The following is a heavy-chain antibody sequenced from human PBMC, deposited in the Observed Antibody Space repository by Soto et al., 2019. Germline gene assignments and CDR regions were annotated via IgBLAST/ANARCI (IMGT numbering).Heavy chain of an antibody. V-gene: IGHV1-2*04. CDR1: GYSFTGYY. CDR3: ARGQGSIVGATTAFDI. D-gene: IGHD1-26*01. CDR2: INPNSGGT. J-gene: IGHJ3*02. Sequence: GASVKVSCKASGYSFTGYYMHWVRQAPGQGLEWMGWINPNSGGTNYAQKFQGWVTMTRDTSISTAYMELSRLRSDDTAVYYCARGQGSIVGATTAFDIWGQGTMVTVSS.